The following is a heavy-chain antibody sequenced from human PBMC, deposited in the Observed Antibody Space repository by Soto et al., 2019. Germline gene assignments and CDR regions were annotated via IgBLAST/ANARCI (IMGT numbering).Heavy chain of an antibody. J-gene: IGHJ4*02. V-gene: IGHV3-30*18. Sequence: QVQLVESGGGVVQPGRSLRLSCAASGFTFSSYGMHWVRQAPGKGLEWVAVISYDGSNKYYADSVKGRFTISRDNSKNTPYLQMNSLRAEDTAVYYCAKAYYDSSGYYYFDYWGQGTLVTVSS. CDR3: AKAYYDSSGYYYFDY. D-gene: IGHD3-22*01. CDR1: GFTFSSYG. CDR2: ISYDGSNK.